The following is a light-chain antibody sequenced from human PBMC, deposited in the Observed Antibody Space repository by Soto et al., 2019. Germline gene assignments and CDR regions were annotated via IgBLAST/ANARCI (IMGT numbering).Light chain of an antibody. V-gene: IGKV1-39*01. CDR3: HESYRPHA. Sequence: DIQLTQSPSSLSASVGDRVTITCRTSQTISDYLNWYQHKPGKAPKLLISAASSLQSGAPSRFGGRGSGTDFIVNICSLPPDDFAPYYGHESYRPHAVGPGTKVDIK. CDR1: QTISDY. CDR2: AAS. J-gene: IGKJ3*01.